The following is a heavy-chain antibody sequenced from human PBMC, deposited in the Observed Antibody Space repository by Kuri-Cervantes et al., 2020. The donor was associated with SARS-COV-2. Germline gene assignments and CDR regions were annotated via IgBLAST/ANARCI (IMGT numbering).Heavy chain of an antibody. CDR3: ARDCSGTDCNVIVYALSD. V-gene: IGHV1-69*13. CDR2: TIPIFGTA. D-gene: IGHD2-8*01. J-gene: IGHJ4*02. Sequence: SVKVSCKASGYSFSSYDINWVRQAPGQGLEWMGGTIPIFGTANYAQKFQGRVTITADGSTSTVYMELTSLRSDDTAMYYCARDCSGTDCNVIVYALSDWGQGTLVTVSS. CDR1: GYSFSSYD.